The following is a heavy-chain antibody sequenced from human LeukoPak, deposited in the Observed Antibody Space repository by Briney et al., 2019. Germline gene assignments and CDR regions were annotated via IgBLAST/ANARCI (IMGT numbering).Heavy chain of an antibody. D-gene: IGHD3-22*01. CDR3: ARDRDWTMIVVAPDY. CDR2: ISAYNGNT. J-gene: IGHJ4*02. Sequence: VDSVKVSCKASGYTFTSYGISWVRQAPGQGLEWMGWISAYNGNTNYAQKLQGRVTMTTDTSTSTAYMELRSLRSDDTAVYYCARDRDWTMIVVAPDYWGQGTLVTVSS. CDR1: GYTFTSYG. V-gene: IGHV1-18*01.